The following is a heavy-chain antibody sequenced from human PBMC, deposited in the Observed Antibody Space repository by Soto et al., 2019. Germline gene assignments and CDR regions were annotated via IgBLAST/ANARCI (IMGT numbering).Heavy chain of an antibody. J-gene: IGHJ6*02. D-gene: IGHD1-26*01. CDR1: GASIYNGGYF. Sequence: PSETLSLTCSVSGASIYNGGYFWSWIRQSPGKGLEWIGHIHNSGSPYNKQSLKSRVNISADTSMNQFSLALTSVTAADTAMYYCHARGPLPTAGNGEYYYYGMDVWGQGTTVTVSS. CDR2: IHNSGSP. CDR3: HARGPLPTAGNGEYYYYGMDV. V-gene: IGHV4-30-4*01.